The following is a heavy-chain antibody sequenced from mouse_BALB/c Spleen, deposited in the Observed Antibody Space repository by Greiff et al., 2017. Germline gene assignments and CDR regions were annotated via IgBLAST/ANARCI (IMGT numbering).Heavy chain of an antibody. CDR1: GYTFTDYA. Sequence: QVQLQQSGAELVRPGVSVKISCKGSGYTFTDYAMHWVKQSHAKSLEWIGVISTYYGDASYNQKFKGKATMTVDKSSSTAYMELARLTSEDSAIYYCARERVGSSDAMDYWGQGTSVTVSS. CDR3: ARERVGSSDAMDY. V-gene: IGHV1S137*01. D-gene: IGHD3-1*01. J-gene: IGHJ4*01. CDR2: ISTYYGDA.